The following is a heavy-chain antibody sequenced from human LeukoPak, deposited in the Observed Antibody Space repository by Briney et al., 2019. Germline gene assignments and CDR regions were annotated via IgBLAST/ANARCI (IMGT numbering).Heavy chain of an antibody. D-gene: IGHD3-10*01. V-gene: IGHV3-23*01. CDR3: AKDRAYAFDI. CDR2: LSGSGGTT. Sequence: GGSLRLSCAASGFTFSGYGMSWVRQAPGKGLEWVSALSGSGGTTYNADSVKGRFTTSRDNSKNTLYLQMNSLRVEDTAVYYCAKDRAYAFDIWGQGTMVTVSS. J-gene: IGHJ3*02. CDR1: GFTFSGYG.